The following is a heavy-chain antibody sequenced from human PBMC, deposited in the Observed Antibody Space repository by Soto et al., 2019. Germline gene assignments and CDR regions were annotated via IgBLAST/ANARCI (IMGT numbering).Heavy chain of an antibody. J-gene: IGHJ6*02. V-gene: IGHV1-18*01. CDR2: VSAYNGNT. CDR1: GYTFTSYG. Sequence: GASVKVSCKASGYTFTSYGISWVRQAPGQGLEWMGWVSAYNGNTNYAQKLQGRVTMTTDTSTSTAYMELRSLRSDDTAVYYCATGYYDIMGFYWGMRANYYYYYGMDVWGQGTTVTVSS. D-gene: IGHD3-22*01. CDR3: ATGYYDIMGFYWGMRANYYYYYGMDV.